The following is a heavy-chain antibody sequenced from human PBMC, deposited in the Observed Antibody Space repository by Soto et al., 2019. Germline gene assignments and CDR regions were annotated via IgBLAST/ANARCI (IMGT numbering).Heavy chain of an antibody. D-gene: IGHD6-13*01. CDR2: INPSGGST. CDR3: ARDWADTIRRWYGGYYGMDV. CDR1: GYTFTSYY. V-gene: IGHV1-46*01. J-gene: IGHJ6*02. Sequence: QVQLVQSGAEVKKPGASVKVSCKASGYTFTSYYMHWVRQAPGQGLEWMGIINPSGGSTSYAQKFQGRVTMTRDTSTSTVYMELSSLRSEDTAVYYCARDWADTIRRWYGGYYGMDVWGQGTTVTVSS.